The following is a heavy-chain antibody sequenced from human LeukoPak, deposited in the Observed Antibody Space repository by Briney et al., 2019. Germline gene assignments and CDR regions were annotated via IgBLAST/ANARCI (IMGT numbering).Heavy chain of an antibody. J-gene: IGHJ4*02. CDR1: GGSIRSTSYY. D-gene: IGHD3-10*01. CDR3: ARAKALYGSGSYYNVFGY. Sequence: PSETLSLTCSVSGGSIRSTSYYWGWIRQPPGKGLEWIGNIFYTGSTYYNPSLKSRVTISIDTSRNQFSLKLSSVTAADTAVYYCARAKALYGSGSYYNVFGYWGQGTLVTVSS. V-gene: IGHV4-39*07. CDR2: IFYTGST.